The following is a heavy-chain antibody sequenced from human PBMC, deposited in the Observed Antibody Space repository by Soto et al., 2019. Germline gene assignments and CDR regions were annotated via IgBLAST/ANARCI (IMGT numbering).Heavy chain of an antibody. V-gene: IGHV3-53*02. D-gene: IGHD4-17*01. CDR2: IYSGGTT. Sequence: EVQLVETGGGLIQPGGSLRLSCAASGFTVGNNTMSWVRQAPGKGLECVSIIYSGGTTYYADSVRGRFTISRDHSKNTLYLQMNSLRADDTAVYFCARNQPVTTLGYWGQGTLVTVSS. CDR1: GFTVGNNT. J-gene: IGHJ4*02. CDR3: ARNQPVTTLGY.